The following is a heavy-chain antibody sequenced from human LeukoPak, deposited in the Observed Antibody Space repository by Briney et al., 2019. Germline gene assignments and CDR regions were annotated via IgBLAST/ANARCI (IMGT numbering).Heavy chain of an antibody. D-gene: IGHD3-10*01. CDR2: ISSSSSYI. Sequence: GGSLRLSCAASGFTFSSYSMNWVRQAPGKGLGWVSSISSSSSYIYYADSVKGRFTISRDNAKNSLYLQMNSLRAEDTAVYYCARYGSGSYDYWGQGTLVTVSS. V-gene: IGHV3-21*01. CDR3: ARYGSGSYDY. CDR1: GFTFSSYS. J-gene: IGHJ4*02.